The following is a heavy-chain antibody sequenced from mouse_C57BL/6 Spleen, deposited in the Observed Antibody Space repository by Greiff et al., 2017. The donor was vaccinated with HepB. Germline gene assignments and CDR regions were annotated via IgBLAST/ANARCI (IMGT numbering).Heavy chain of an antibody. Sequence: VQLQQPGAELVRPGTSVKLSCKASGYTFTSYWMHWVKQRPGQGLEWIGVIDPSDSYTNYNQKFKGKATLTVDTSSSTAYMQLSSLTSEDSAVYYCARFITTVVARAMDYWGQGTSVTVSS. D-gene: IGHD1-1*01. J-gene: IGHJ4*01. CDR3: ARFITTVVARAMDY. CDR2: IDPSDSYT. CDR1: GYTFTSYW. V-gene: IGHV1-59*01.